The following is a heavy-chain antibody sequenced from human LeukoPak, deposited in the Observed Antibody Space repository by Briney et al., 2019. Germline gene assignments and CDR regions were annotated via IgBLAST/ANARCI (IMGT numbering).Heavy chain of an antibody. D-gene: IGHD2-2*02. Sequence: SETLSLTCTVSGGSISSYYWSWIRQPPGKGLEWIGYIYYSGSTNYNPSLKSRVAISVDTSKNQFSLKLSSVTAADTAVYYCARASSYITEGFDPWGQGTLVTVSS. CDR2: IYYSGST. V-gene: IGHV4-59*01. CDR3: ARASSYITEGFDP. CDR1: GGSISSYY. J-gene: IGHJ5*02.